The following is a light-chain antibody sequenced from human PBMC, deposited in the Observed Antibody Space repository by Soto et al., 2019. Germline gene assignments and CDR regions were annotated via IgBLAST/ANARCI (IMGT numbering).Light chain of an antibody. CDR2: EVT. J-gene: IGLJ2*01. Sequence: QSVLTQPASVSGSPGQSITISCTGSSSDLGRYDSVSWYQQHPGKAPKLMIYEVTNRPTGVSNRFSGSKSGNSASLTISGLQAEDEADYYCSSYTITSTLLFGGGTKVTVL. CDR1: SSDLGRYDS. CDR3: SSYTITSTLL. V-gene: IGLV2-14*01.